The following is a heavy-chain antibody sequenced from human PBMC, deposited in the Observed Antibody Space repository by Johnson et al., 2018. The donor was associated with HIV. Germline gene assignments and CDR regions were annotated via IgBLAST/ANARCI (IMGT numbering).Heavy chain of an antibody. D-gene: IGHD1-1*01. V-gene: IGHV3-13*01. CDR1: GFAFSRYD. CDR2: IGAAGDT. CDR3: ARALRTALGSPWNGGYDAFDI. J-gene: IGHJ3*02. Sequence: VQLVESGGGLVQPGGSLRLSCAASGFAFSRYDMHWVRQATGNGLEWVSAIGAAGDTSYPGSVKGRFTISRANAKNSLYLQMNSLRAGDTAVYYCARALRTALGSPWNGGYDAFDIWGQGTMLTVSS.